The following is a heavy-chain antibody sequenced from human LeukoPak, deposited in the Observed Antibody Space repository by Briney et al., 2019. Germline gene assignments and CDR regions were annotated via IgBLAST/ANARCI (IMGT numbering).Heavy chain of an antibody. D-gene: IGHD5-24*01. CDR1: GFTFSNYA. CDR3: AKDRGFTLRDGGMFDS. CDR2: ISGTDGTK. J-gene: IGHJ4*02. V-gene: IGHV3-23*01. Sequence: PGGSLRLSCAASGFTFSNYAMNWVRQVPGKGLEWVSGISGTDGTKYNAESVRGRFTVSRDNSKNTLYLQMSILRAEDTAIYYCAKDRGFTLRDGGMFDSWGQGTLVTVSS.